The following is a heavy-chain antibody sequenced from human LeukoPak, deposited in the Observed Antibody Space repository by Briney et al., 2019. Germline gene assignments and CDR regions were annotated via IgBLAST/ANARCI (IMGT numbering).Heavy chain of an antibody. D-gene: IGHD6-25*01. CDR2: ISYDGSNK. CDR1: GFTFSSYG. J-gene: IGHJ6*02. CDR3: ANSGYYYGMDV. V-gene: IGHV3-30*18. Sequence: GGSLRLSCAASGFTFSSYGMHWVRQALGKGLEWVAVISYDGSNKYYADSVKGRFTISRDNSKNTLYLQMNSLRAEDTAVYYCANSGYYYGMDVWGQGTTVTVSS.